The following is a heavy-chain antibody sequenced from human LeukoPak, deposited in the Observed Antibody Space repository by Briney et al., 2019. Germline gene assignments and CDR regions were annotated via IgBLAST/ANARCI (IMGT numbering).Heavy chain of an antibody. Sequence: SETLSLTCAVYGGSFSGYYWSWIRQPPGKGLEWIGEINHSGSTNYNPSLKSRVTISVDTSKNQFSLKLSSVTAADTAVYYCARSRNSYGFDYWGQGTLVTVSS. V-gene: IGHV4-34*01. D-gene: IGHD5-18*01. J-gene: IGHJ4*02. CDR1: GGSFSGYY. CDR3: ARSRNSYGFDY. CDR2: INHSGST.